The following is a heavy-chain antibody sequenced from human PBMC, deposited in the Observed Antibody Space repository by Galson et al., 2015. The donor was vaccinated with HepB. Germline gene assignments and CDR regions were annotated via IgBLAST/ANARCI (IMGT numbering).Heavy chain of an antibody. D-gene: IGHD3-10*01. CDR3: ARHGIEVIGELPYEAFEI. V-gene: IGHV4-4*02. CDR2: IYHSGST. Sequence: LSLTCAVSGGSISSSNWWSWVRQPPGKGLEWVGEIYHSGSTNYNPSLKCRVTIPVDKSKNQFSMKLRSVTSADPAAYYFARHGIEVIGELPYEAFEIWGQGTMVTVSS. J-gene: IGHJ3*02. CDR1: GGSISSSNW.